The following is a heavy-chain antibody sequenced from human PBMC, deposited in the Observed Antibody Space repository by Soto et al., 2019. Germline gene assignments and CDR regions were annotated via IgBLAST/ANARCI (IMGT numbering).Heavy chain of an antibody. V-gene: IGHV1-69*13. Sequence: SVKVSCKASGGTFSSYAISWVRQAPGQGLEWMGGIIPIFGTANYAQKFQGRVTITADESTSTAYMELSSLRSEDTAVYHCARVGESDYYDSSGYYGYWGQGTLVTVSS. D-gene: IGHD3-22*01. CDR1: GGTFSSYA. CDR2: IIPIFGTA. CDR3: ARVGESDYYDSSGYYGY. J-gene: IGHJ4*02.